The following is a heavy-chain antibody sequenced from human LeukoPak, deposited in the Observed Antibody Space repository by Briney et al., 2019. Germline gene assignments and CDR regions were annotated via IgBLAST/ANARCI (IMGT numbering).Heavy chain of an antibody. J-gene: IGHJ6*03. V-gene: IGHV4-59*01. D-gene: IGHD6-19*01. Sequence: PSETLSLTCTVSGGSISSYYWSWIRQPPGKGLEWIGYIYYSGSTNYNPSLKSRVTISVDTSKNQFSLKLSSVTAADTAVYYCAGLAAVADLLDYYYYYYMDVWGKGTTVTVSS. CDR3: AGLAAVADLLDYYYYYYMDV. CDR1: GGSISSYY. CDR2: IYYSGST.